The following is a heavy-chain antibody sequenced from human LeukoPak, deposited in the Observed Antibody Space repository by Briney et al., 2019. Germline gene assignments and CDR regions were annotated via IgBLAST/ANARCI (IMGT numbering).Heavy chain of an antibody. D-gene: IGHD6-19*01. CDR3: ARTGSSGWNYYYYYGMDV. Sequence: SETLSLTCTVSGGSISSYYWSWIRQPPRKGLEWIGYIYYSGSTNYNPSLKSRVTISVDTSKNQFSLKLSSVTAADTAVYYCARTGSSGWNYYYYYGMDVWGQGTTVTVSS. CDR1: GGSISSYY. V-gene: IGHV4-59*08. CDR2: IYYSGST. J-gene: IGHJ6*02.